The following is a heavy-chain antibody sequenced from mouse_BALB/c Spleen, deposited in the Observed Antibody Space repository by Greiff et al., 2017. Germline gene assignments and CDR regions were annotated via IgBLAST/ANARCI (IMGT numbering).Heavy chain of an antibody. CDR1: GFTFSSYG. D-gene: IGHD2-3*01. CDR3: ARHDGYYFAY. CDR2: ISSGGSYT. J-gene: IGHJ3*01. Sequence: EVQLQQSGGDLVKPGGSLKLSCAASGFTFSSYGMSWVRQTPDKRLEWVATISSGGSYTYYPDSVKGRFTISRDNAKNTLYLQMSSLKSEDTAMYYCARHDGYYFAYWGQGTLVTVSA. V-gene: IGHV5-6*01.